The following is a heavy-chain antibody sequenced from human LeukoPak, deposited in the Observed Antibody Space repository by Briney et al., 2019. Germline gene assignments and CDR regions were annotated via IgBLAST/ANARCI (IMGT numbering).Heavy chain of an antibody. J-gene: IGHJ4*02. V-gene: IGHV4-39*07. CDR1: GGSISSSSYY. D-gene: IGHD6-19*01. CDR3: ARQYSSGWYYFDY. Sequence: PSETLSLTCTVSGGSISSSSYYWGWIRQPPGKGLEWIGSIYYSGSTYYNPSLKSRVTMSVDTSKNQFSLKLSSVTAADTAVYCCARQYSSGWYYFDYWGQGTLVTVSS. CDR2: IYYSGST.